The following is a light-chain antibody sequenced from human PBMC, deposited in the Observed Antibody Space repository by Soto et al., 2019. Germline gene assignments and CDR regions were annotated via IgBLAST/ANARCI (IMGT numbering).Light chain of an antibody. Sequence: EIVLTQSPATLSLSPGERVTLSCRATQTVRSSLAWYQQQPGQAPRLIIYEASNRATGIPARFSGSGSGTDFTLSISSLGPEDFAVYYCQQHIGWPLTFGGGTKLEI. J-gene: IGKJ4*01. CDR1: QTVRSS. CDR3: QQHIGWPLT. CDR2: EAS. V-gene: IGKV3-11*01.